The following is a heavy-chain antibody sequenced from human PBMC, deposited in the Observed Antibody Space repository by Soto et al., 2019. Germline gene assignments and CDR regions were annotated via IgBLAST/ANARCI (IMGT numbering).Heavy chain of an antibody. CDR3: ARDREPSVYHGMVV. CDR2: ISGGGTTV. J-gene: IGHJ6*02. CDR1: GFAFSDFY. V-gene: IGHV3-11*01. Sequence: QVQLVESGGGLVKPGGSLRLSCAASGFAFSDFYMSWTRQAPGKGLEWISYISGGGTTVFYADSVKGRFTISRDNAQKSLYLQMDSLTSEDTAIYYCARDREPSVYHGMVVWGQGTTVTVSS.